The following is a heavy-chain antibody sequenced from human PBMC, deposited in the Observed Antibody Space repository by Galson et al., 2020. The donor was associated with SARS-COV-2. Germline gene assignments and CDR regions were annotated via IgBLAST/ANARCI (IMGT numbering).Heavy chain of an antibody. CDR3: ARHFLRRPQDY. J-gene: IGHJ4*02. CDR1: GFTFSNSA. D-gene: IGHD3-16*01. CDR2: ISGSGAST. V-gene: IGHV3-23*01. Sequence: GGSLRLSCSASGFTFSNSAMSWVRLSPGKGLEWVSGISGSGASTYYADSVQGRFTISRDNSENAVYLQMNSLRAEDTAIYFCARHFLRRPQDYWGQGTLGTVSS.